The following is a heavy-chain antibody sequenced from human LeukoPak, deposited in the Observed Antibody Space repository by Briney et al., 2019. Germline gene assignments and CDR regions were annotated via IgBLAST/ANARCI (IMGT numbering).Heavy chain of an antibody. CDR1: GYTFTGYY. CDR3: ARGRHGSGN. V-gene: IGHV1-8*02. Sequence: ASVKVSCKASGYTFTGYYMHWVRQATGQGLEWMGWMNPNSGNTGYAQKFQGRVTMTRNTSISTAYMELSSLRSEDTAVYYCARGRHGSGNWGQGTLVTVSS. J-gene: IGHJ4*02. D-gene: IGHD3-10*01. CDR2: MNPNSGNT.